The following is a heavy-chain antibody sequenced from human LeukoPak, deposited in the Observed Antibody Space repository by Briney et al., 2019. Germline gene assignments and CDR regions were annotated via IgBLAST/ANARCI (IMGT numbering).Heavy chain of an antibody. J-gene: IGHJ4*02. CDR1: GGSISSGSYY. D-gene: IGHD4-17*01. CDR2: IYTSGST. Sequence: PSQTLSLTCTVAGGSISSGSYYWSWIRQPAGKGLEWIGRIYTSGSTNYNPSLKSRVTISVDTSKNQFSLKLSSVTAADTAVYYCARARASFAVTTLDYWRQGTLVTVSS. V-gene: IGHV4-61*02. CDR3: ARARASFAVTTLDY.